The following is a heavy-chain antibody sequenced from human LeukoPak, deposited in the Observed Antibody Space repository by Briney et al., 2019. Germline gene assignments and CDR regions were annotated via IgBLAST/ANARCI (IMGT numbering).Heavy chain of an antibody. J-gene: IGHJ5*02. CDR1: XXXXXXXGYX. Sequence: XLXLTCTXXXXXXXXXGYXXXWXRXXXXXXXXXIGYIYYSGSTYYNPSLKSRVTISVDTSKNQFSLKLSSVTAADTAVYYCARADSGSYNWFDPWGQGTLVTVSS. CDR3: ARADSGSYNWFDP. V-gene: IGHV4-31*03. CDR2: IYYSGST. D-gene: IGHD3-10*01.